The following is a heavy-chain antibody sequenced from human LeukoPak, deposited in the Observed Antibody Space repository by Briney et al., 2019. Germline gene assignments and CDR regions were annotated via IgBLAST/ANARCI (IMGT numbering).Heavy chain of an antibody. CDR3: AKGSGLWFGVDYYMDV. Sequence: GGSLRLSCAASGFTFSSYAMSWVRQAPGKGLEWVSAISGSGGSTYYADSVKGRFTTSRDNSKNTLYLQMNSLRAEDTAVYYCAKGSGLWFGVDYYMDVWGKGTTVTVSS. CDR1: GFTFSSYA. V-gene: IGHV3-23*01. CDR2: ISGSGGST. D-gene: IGHD3-10*01. J-gene: IGHJ6*03.